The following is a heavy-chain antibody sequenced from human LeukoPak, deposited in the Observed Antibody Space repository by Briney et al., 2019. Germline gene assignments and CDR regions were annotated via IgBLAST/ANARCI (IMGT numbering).Heavy chain of an antibody. D-gene: IGHD6-13*01. J-gene: IGHJ4*02. V-gene: IGHV3-7*01. CDR2: IKEDGSEK. CDR3: ARDSSAERGQQLAN. CDR1: GFTFSDYY. Sequence: PGGSLRLSCAASGFTFSDYYMSWIRQAPGKGLEYIANIKEDGSEKYYVDSVKGRFIISRDNARNSLFLQMNSLRVEDTAVYYCARDSSAERGQQLANWGQGTLVIVSS.